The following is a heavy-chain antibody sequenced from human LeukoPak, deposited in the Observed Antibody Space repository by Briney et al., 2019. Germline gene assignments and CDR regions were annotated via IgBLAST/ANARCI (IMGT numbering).Heavy chain of an antibody. V-gene: IGHV3-23*01. J-gene: IGHJ4*02. Sequence: GSLRLSCAASGFSFNNYAMSWVRQAPGRGLEWVSTLTESGSTYYADSVKGRFTLSRDNSKSIMYPQMNSLRAGDAAVYYCAKAPVTTCSGAYCYPFDYWSQGTLVTVSS. D-gene: IGHD2-15*01. CDR3: AKAPVTTCSGAYCYPFDY. CDR2: LTESGST. CDR1: GFSFNNYA.